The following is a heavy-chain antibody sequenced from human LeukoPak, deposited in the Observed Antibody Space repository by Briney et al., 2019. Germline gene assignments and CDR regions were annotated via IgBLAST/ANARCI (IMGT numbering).Heavy chain of an antibody. Sequence: SETLSLTCTVSGGSISSYYWSWIRQPPGKGLEWIGYIYYSGSTNYNPSLKSRVTISVDTSKNQFSLKLSSVTAADTAVYYCARLKLGYSSGWYQGFDYWGQGTLVTVSS. CDR3: ARLKLGYSSGWYQGFDY. J-gene: IGHJ4*02. CDR2: IYYSGST. CDR1: GGSISSYY. V-gene: IGHV4-59*08. D-gene: IGHD6-19*01.